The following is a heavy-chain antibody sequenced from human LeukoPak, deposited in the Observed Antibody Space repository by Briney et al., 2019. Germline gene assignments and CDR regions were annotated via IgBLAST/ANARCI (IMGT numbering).Heavy chain of an antibody. V-gene: IGHV4-30-4*01. CDR1: GGSIGDYY. CDR3: ARESPPDAFDI. Sequence: SETLSLTCTVSGGSIGDYYWSWIRQPPGQGLEWLGYIHNSGNTYYNPSLKSRLIISIDASKNQFSLNLSSVTAADTAVYYCARESPPDAFDIWGRGTVVTVSS. J-gene: IGHJ3*02. CDR2: IHNSGNT.